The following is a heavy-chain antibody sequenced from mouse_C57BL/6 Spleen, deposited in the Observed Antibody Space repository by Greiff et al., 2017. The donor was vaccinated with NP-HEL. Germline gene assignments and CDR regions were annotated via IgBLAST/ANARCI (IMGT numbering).Heavy chain of an antibody. Sequence: VQLQQSGPELVKPGASVKISCKASGYTFTDYYMNWVKQSHGKSLEWIGDINPNNGGTSYNQKFKGKATLTVDKSSSTAYMELRSLTSEDSAVYYCARGRQTAMDYWGQGTSVTVSS. CDR1: GYTFTDYY. CDR2: INPNNGGT. V-gene: IGHV1-26*01. J-gene: IGHJ4*01. D-gene: IGHD3-2*01. CDR3: ARGRQTAMDY.